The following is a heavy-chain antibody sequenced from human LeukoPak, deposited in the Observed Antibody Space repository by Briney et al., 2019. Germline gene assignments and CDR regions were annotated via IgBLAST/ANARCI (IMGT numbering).Heavy chain of an antibody. Sequence: GASVTVSCKASGYTFTSHHVNWVQQATGQGLEWMGWMSPNSGDTGFAQKFQGRVTMTRNTSITTAYMELSSLRSDDTAIYYCARGVAAGYDYWGQGTLVTVSS. CDR3: ARGVAAGYDY. CDR2: MSPNSGDT. D-gene: IGHD6-13*01. CDR1: GYTFTSHH. J-gene: IGHJ4*02. V-gene: IGHV1-8*01.